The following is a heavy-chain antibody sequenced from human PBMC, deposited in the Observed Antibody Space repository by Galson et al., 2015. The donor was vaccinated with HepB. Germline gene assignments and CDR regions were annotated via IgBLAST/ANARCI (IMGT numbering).Heavy chain of an antibody. Sequence: QSGAEVKKPGESLKISCKGSGYSFTSYWIGWVRQMPGKGLEWMGIIYPGDSDTRYSPSFQGQVTISADKSISTAYLQWSSLKASDTAMYYCARLPILGYCSSTSCSSRNWYFDLWGRGTLVTVSS. CDR1: GYSFTSYW. V-gene: IGHV5-51*03. CDR3: ARLPILGYCSSTSCSSRNWYFDL. CDR2: IYPGDSDT. D-gene: IGHD2-2*01. J-gene: IGHJ2*01.